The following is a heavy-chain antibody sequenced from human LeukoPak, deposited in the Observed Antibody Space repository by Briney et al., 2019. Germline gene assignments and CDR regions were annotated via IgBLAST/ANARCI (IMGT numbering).Heavy chain of an antibody. Sequence: ASVKVSCKASGYTFTNYYMHWVRHAPGQGLAWMGIINSSGGSTNYAQKFQGRVTMTRDTATSTVYMDLSSLRSEDTAVYYCASGYSYGPFDYWGQGTLVTVSS. D-gene: IGHD5-18*01. CDR3: ASGYSYGPFDY. CDR2: INSSGGST. V-gene: IGHV1-46*01. J-gene: IGHJ4*02. CDR1: GYTFTNYY.